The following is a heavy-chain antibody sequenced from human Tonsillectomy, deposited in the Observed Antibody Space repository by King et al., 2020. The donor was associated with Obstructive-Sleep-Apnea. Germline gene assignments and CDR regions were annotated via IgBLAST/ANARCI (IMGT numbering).Heavy chain of an antibody. J-gene: IGHJ5*02. CDR3: ARGITGSNNWFDP. D-gene: IGHD1-20*01. CDR1: GGSISSSHW. Sequence: VQLQESGPGLVKPSGTLSLTCAVSGGSISSSHWWSWVRQPPGKGLEWIGEIHHSGSTNYNPSLKSRVTISVDKSKNQFSLKLTSVTAADTALYYCARGITGSNNWFDPWGRGTLVTVSS. V-gene: IGHV4-4*02. CDR2: IHHSGST.